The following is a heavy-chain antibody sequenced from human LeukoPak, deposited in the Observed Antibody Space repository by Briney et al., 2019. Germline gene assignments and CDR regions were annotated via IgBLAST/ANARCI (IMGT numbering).Heavy chain of an antibody. D-gene: IGHD5-18*01. J-gene: IGHJ4*02. V-gene: IGHV1-69*06. Sequence: SVKVSCKASGYTFTGYYMHWVRQAPGQGLEWMGGIIPIFGTANYAQKFQGRVTITADKSTSTAYMELSSLRSEDTAVYYCARTADTAMASFFDYWGQGALVTVSS. CDR3: ARTADTAMASFFDY. CDR1: GYTFTGYY. CDR2: IIPIFGTA.